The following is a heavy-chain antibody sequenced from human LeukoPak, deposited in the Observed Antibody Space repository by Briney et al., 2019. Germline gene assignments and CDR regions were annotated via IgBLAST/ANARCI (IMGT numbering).Heavy chain of an antibody. D-gene: IGHD3-22*01. V-gene: IGHV3-23*01. Sequence: GGSLRLSCAASGFTFSSYAMSWVRQAPGKRLEWVSAISGSGGSTYYADSVKGRFTISRDTPKNTLYLQMNSLRAEDTAVYYCAKKGYYDGSGYYMYYFDHWGQGTLVTVSS. CDR3: AKKGYYDGSGYYMYYFDH. J-gene: IGHJ4*02. CDR1: GFTFSSYA. CDR2: ISGSGGST.